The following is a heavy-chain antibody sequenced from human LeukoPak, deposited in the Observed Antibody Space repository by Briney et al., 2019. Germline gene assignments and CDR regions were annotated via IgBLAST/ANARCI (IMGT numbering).Heavy chain of an antibody. V-gene: IGHV1-2*04. D-gene: IGHD3-10*01. CDR3: ARKSVVRGVIRHYYYGMDV. J-gene: IGHJ6*04. Sequence: ASVKVSCKASGYTFTGYYMHWVRQAPGQGLEWMGWINPNSGGTNYAQKFQGWVTMTRDTSISTAYMELSRLRSDDTAVYYCARKSVVRGVIRHYYYGMDVWGKGTTVTVSS. CDR1: GYTFTGYY. CDR2: INPNSGGT.